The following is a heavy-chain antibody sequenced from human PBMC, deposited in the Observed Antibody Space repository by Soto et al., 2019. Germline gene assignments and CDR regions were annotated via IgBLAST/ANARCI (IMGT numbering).Heavy chain of an antibody. Sequence: PSETLSLTCTVSGGSISSGGYYWSWIRQHPGKGLEWIGYIYYSGSTYYNPSLKSRVTISVDKSKNQFSLKLSSVTAADTAVYYCARDRAVAGTGNWFDPWGQGTLVTV. CDR1: GGSISSGGYY. D-gene: IGHD6-19*01. CDR3: ARDRAVAGTGNWFDP. CDR2: IYYSGST. V-gene: IGHV4-31*03. J-gene: IGHJ5*02.